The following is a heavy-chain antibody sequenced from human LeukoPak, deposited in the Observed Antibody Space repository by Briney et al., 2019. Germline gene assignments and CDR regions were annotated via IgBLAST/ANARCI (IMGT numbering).Heavy chain of an antibody. CDR1: GYSFTSYW. V-gene: IGHV5-51*01. J-gene: IGHJ4*02. CDR2: IYPGESDT. CDR3: ARVTAMVSVELDY. D-gene: IGHD5-18*01. Sequence: GESLKISCKGSGYSFTSYWIGWVRQMPGKGLEWMGIIYPGESDTRYSPSFQGQVTISADKSISTAYLQWSSLKASDAAMYYCARVTAMVSVELDYWGQGTLVTVSS.